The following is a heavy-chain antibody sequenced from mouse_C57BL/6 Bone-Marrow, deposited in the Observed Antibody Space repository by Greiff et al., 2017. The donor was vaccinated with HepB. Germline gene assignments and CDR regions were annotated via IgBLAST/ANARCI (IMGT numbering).Heavy chain of an antibody. D-gene: IGHD1-1*01. J-gene: IGHJ1*03. Sequence: QVQLQQPGAELVMPGASVKLSCKASGYTFTSYWMHWVKQRPGQGLEWIGEIDPSDSYTNYNQKFKGKSTLSVDKSSSTAYMQLSSLTSEDSAVYYCARGAYYGSSHWYFDVWGTGTTVTDS. V-gene: IGHV1-69*01. CDR1: GYTFTSYW. CDR3: ARGAYYGSSHWYFDV. CDR2: IDPSDSYT.